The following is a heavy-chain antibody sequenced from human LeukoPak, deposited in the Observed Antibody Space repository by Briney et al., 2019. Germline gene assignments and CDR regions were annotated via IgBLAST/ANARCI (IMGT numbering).Heavy chain of an antibody. CDR2: IYYSGST. D-gene: IGHD2-2*01. V-gene: IGHV4-59*12. J-gene: IGHJ3*02. Sequence: PSETLSLTCTVSGGSISSYYWSWIRQPPGKGLEWIGYIYYSGSTNYNPSLKSRVTISVDTSKNQFSLKLNSVTAADTAVYYCASYFYCSSTSCLDAFDIWGQGTMVTVSS. CDR3: ASYFYCSSTSCLDAFDI. CDR1: GGSISSYY.